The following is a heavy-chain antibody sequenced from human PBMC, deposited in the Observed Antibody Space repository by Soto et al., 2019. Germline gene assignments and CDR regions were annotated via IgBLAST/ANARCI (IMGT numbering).Heavy chain of an antibody. CDR3: ARDSSSSSHYYYGMDV. Sequence: GGSLRLSCAASGFTFSSYDMHWVRQATGKGLEWVSAIGTAGDTYYPGSVKGRFTISRENAKNSLYLQMNSLRAEDTAVYYCARDSSSSSHYYYGMDVWGQGTTVTVS. V-gene: IGHV3-13*01. CDR2: IGTAGDT. J-gene: IGHJ6*02. CDR1: GFTFSSYD. D-gene: IGHD6-6*01.